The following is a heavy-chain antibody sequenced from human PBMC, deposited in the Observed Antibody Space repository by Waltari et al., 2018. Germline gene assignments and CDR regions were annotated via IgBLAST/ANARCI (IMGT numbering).Heavy chain of an antibody. CDR1: GGSISSYY. Sequence: QVQLQESGPGLVKPSETLSLTCTVSGGSISSYYWSWIRQHAGKGLEWIGRIDTSGSTNYNPSLTSRVTMSVDTSKNQFSLKLSSVTAADTAVYYCARRVGATPNDAFDIWGQGTMVTVSS. D-gene: IGHD1-26*01. CDR2: IDTSGST. V-gene: IGHV4-4*07. J-gene: IGHJ3*02. CDR3: ARRVGATPNDAFDI.